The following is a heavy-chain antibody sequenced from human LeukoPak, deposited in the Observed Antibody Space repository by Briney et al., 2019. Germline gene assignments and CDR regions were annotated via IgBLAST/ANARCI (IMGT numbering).Heavy chain of an antibody. CDR1: GYSFTCYW. CDR3: VRHLERHTEFDS. Sequence: GESLKISCKGSGYSFTCYWIGWVRQMPGKGLEWMGIIYPGDSDTEYSPSFQGQVTISADKSISTAYLQWSSLKASDTAMYYCVRHLERHTEFDSWGQGTLVTVSS. CDR2: IYPGDSDT. D-gene: IGHD1-1*01. J-gene: IGHJ4*02. V-gene: IGHV5-51*01.